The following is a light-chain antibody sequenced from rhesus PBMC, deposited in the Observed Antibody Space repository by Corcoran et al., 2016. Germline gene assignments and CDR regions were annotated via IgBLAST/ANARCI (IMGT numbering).Light chain of an antibody. CDR2: YAS. CDR3: QQSSSFPHT. CDR1: QSIGSS. Sequence: EIVLTQSPAFQSVTLKEKVTITCQASQSIGSSLHWYQQKPDQSPKLLLKYASQSISGVPSRFSGSGAGTDFTLTINSLEAEDAATYYCQQSSSFPHTFGQGTKVEIK. J-gene: IGKJ1*01. V-gene: IGKV6-55*01.